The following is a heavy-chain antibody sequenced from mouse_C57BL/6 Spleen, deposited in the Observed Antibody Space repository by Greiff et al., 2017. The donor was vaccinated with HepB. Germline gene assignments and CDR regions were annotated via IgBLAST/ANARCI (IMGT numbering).Heavy chain of an antibody. J-gene: IGHJ4*01. CDR1: GYAFTNYL. D-gene: IGHD2-5*01. Sequence: VQLQQSGAELVRPGTSVKVSCKASGYAFTNYLIEWVKQRPGQGLEWIGVINPGSGGTNYNEKFKGKATLTADKSSSTAYMQLRSLTSEDSAVYFCARDGSNCYAMDYWGQGTSVTVSS. CDR3: ARDGSNCYAMDY. V-gene: IGHV1-54*01. CDR2: INPGSGGT.